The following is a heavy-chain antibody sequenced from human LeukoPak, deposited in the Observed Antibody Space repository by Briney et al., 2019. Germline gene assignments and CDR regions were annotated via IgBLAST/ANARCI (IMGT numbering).Heavy chain of an antibody. CDR2: MSYDGSNK. D-gene: IGHD3-22*01. CDR3: ATSGSQALTYYYDSSGYYFDY. CDR1: GFTFSSYG. J-gene: IGHJ4*02. Sequence: GGSLRLSCAASGFTFSSYGMHWVRQAPGKGLEWVAVMSYDGSNKYYADSVKGRFTISRDNSKNTLYLQMNSLRAEDAAVYYCATSGSQALTYYYDSSGYYFDYWGQGTLVTVSS. V-gene: IGHV3-30*03.